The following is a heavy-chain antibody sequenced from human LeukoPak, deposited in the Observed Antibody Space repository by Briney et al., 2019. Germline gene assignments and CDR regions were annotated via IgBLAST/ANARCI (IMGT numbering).Heavy chain of an antibody. V-gene: IGHV3-33*01. J-gene: IGHJ6*02. CDR2: IWYDGSNK. D-gene: IGHD3-3*02. CDR3: ARELVLAQLDYYYYGMDV. CDR1: GFTFTSYG. Sequence: GRSLRLSCAASGFTFTSYGMHWVRPAPGKGLEWVAVIWYDGSNKYYADSVKGRFTISRDNSKNTLYLQMNSLRAEDTAVYYCARELVLAQLDYYYYGMDVWGQGTTVTVSS.